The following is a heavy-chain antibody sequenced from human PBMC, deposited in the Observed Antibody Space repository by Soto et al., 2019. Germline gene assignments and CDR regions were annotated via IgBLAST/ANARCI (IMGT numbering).Heavy chain of an antibody. V-gene: IGHV4-59*12. CDR3: ARSGLGTAMVNFDF. CDR1: GGSIYGYY. CDR2: IDYSGGT. Sequence: QVQLHGSGPGLVKPSETLSLTCTVSGGSIYGYYWSWIRQPPGKGLQWIGYIDYSGGTNDDPSLRSRVTISVDTSKNQFSLKLTSVTAADTAVYYCARSGLGTAMVNFDFWGQGILVTVSS. J-gene: IGHJ4*02. D-gene: IGHD5-18*01.